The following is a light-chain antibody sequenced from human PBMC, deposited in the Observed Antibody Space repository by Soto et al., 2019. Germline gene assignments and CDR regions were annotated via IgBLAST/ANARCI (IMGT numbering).Light chain of an antibody. V-gene: IGKV3-11*01. Sequence: IVLTQSPATLSLSPGERAPLSCRASQSVYSYLAWYQQKPGQAPRLLIYDASNRATGIPARFSGSGSGTDFTLTISSLEPEDFAVYYCQQRSNWPRLTFGGGTKVDIK. CDR3: QQRSNWPRLT. CDR1: QSVYSY. J-gene: IGKJ4*01. CDR2: DAS.